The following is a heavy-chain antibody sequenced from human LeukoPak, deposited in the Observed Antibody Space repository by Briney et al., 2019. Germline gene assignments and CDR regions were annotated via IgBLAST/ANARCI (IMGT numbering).Heavy chain of an antibody. D-gene: IGHD6-13*01. CDR1: GFTFSSYW. CDR3: ARGRGSSWDPYYFDY. CDR2: IKTDGSEK. Sequence: GGSLRLSCEASGFTFSSYWMSWVRQAPGKGLEWVANIKTDGSEKYYVDSVKGRFTISRDNAKNSLYLQMNSLRAEDTAVYYCARGRGSSWDPYYFDYWGQGTLVTVSS. J-gene: IGHJ4*02. V-gene: IGHV3-7*01.